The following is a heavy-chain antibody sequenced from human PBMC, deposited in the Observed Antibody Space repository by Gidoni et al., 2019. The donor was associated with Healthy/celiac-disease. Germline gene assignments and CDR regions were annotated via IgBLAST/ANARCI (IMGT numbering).Heavy chain of an antibody. CDR3: ARHPPKDCGNYCGMDV. CDR2: MNPNSGNP. CDR1: GYTFTSYD. D-gene: IGHD2-21*02. V-gene: IGHV1-8*01. J-gene: IGHJ6*02. Sequence: QVQLVQSGAEVKKPGASVKVSCKASGYTFTSYDINWVRQATGQGLEWMGWMNPNSGNPGYAQKFQGRVTMTRNTSISTAYMELSSLRSEDTAVYYCARHPPKDCGNYCGMDVWGQGTTVTVSS.